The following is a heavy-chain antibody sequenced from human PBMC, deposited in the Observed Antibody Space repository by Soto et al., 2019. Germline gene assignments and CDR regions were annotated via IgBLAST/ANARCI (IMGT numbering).Heavy chain of an antibody. CDR2: INGRGNYI. CDR1: GFTFSTYT. J-gene: IGHJ4*02. Sequence: EVQVVESGGDLVKPGGSLRLSCASSGFTFSTYTMNWVRQAPGKGLEWVSSINGRGNYIYYAESVKGRFTISRDNAKNSLLLQMDRLRAEDTALYYCVREDGKVGTNSAFDYWGLGALVTVSS. V-gene: IGHV3-21*01. CDR3: VREDGKVGTNSAFDY. D-gene: IGHD1-26*01.